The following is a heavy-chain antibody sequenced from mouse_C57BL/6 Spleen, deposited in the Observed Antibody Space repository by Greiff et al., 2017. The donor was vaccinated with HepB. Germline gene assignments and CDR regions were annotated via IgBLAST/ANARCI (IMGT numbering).Heavy chain of an antibody. V-gene: IGHV14-2*01. CDR3: ASARDYGSSRFDY. Sequence: VQLQQSGAELVKPGASVKLSCTASGFNIKDYYMHWVKQRTEQGLEWIGRIDPEDGETKSAPKFQGKATITADTSSNTAYLQLSSLTSEDTAVYYCASARDYGSSRFDYWGQGTTLTVSS. CDR2: IDPEDGET. D-gene: IGHD1-1*01. J-gene: IGHJ2*01. CDR1: GFNIKDYY.